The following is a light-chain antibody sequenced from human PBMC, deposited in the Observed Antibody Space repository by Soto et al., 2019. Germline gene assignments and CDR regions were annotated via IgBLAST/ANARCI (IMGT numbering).Light chain of an antibody. J-gene: IGKJ1*01. CDR3: QQYNSWLWT. CDR2: GAS. Sequence: IVMTQSPATLSVSLWDGATLSCRASQSVSSKLAWYQQKPGQAPRLLIYGASSWASGVPARFSGSGSGTEFTLIISSLQPEDSSGYYCQQYNSWLWTFGQGTKVDIK. CDR1: QSVSSK. V-gene: IGKV3-15*01.